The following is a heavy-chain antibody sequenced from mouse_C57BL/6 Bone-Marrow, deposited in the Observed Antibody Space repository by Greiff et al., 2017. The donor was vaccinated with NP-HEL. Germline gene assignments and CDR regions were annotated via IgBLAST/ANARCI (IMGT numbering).Heavy chain of an antibody. D-gene: IGHD1-1*01. CDR1: GFNIKDDY. V-gene: IGHV14-4*01. Sequence: VQLQQSGAELVRPGASVKLSCTVSGFNIKDDYMHWVKQRPEQGLEWIGWIDPENGDTEYASKFQGKATITADTSSNTAYLQLSSLTSKDTAVYYGTTGGSSPYAMDYWGQGTSVTVSS. CDR2: IDPENGDT. CDR3: TTGGSSPYAMDY. J-gene: IGHJ4*01.